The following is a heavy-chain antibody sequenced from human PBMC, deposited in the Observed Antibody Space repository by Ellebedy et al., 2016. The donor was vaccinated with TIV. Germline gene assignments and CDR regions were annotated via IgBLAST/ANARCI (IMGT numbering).Heavy chain of an antibody. Sequence: GGSLRLXXKASGYTFTSYDLNWVRQAPGQGLEWMGWMNPKSGNTGYAQKFQGRVTMTRNTSISTAYMELSSLRSEDTAVYYCARLAIVGVIHDAYDIWGQGTMVTVSS. V-gene: IGHV1-8*01. D-gene: IGHD1-26*01. CDR1: GYTFTSYD. CDR3: ARLAIVGVIHDAYDI. CDR2: MNPKSGNT. J-gene: IGHJ3*02.